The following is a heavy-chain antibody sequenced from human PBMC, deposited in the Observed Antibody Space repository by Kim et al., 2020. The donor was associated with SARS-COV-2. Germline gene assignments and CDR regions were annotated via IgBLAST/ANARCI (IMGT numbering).Heavy chain of an antibody. D-gene: IGHD2-15*01. CDR1: GFTFSDYY. J-gene: IGHJ5*02. Sequence: GGSLRLSCAASGFTFSDYYMSWIRQAPGKGLEWVSYISSSGSTIYYADSVKGRFTISRDNAKNSLYLQMNSLRAEDTAVYYCARCWVASPNACSWFDPWGQGTLVTVSS. V-gene: IGHV3-11*01. CDR2: ISSSGSTI. CDR3: ARCWVASPNACSWFDP.